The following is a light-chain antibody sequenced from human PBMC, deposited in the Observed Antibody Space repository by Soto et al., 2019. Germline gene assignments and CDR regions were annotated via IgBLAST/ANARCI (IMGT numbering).Light chain of an antibody. CDR1: QSISSY. V-gene: IGKV1-39*01. CDR3: QQSYSTPT. J-gene: IGKJ2*01. Sequence: DIQMTQSPSSLSASVGDRVTITCRASQSISSYLNWYQQKPGKAPKLLIYAASSLQSGVPSRFSVIRSVTDFTLTISSLQPEDFATYYFQQSYSTPTFGQGTKLEIK. CDR2: AAS.